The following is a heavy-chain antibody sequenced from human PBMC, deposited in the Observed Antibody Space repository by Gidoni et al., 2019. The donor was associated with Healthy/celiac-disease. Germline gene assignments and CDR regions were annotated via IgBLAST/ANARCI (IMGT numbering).Heavy chain of an antibody. V-gene: IGHV3-30*18. CDR2: ISYDGSNK. CDR3: AKDMFDP. Sequence: QVQLVASGGGVVQPGRSLRLSCAASGFTFSSYGMHWVRQAPGKGLEWVAVISYDGSNKYYADSVKGRFTISRDNSKNTLYLQMNSLRAEDTAVYYCAKDMFDPWGQGTLVTVSS. J-gene: IGHJ5*02. CDR1: GFTFSSYG.